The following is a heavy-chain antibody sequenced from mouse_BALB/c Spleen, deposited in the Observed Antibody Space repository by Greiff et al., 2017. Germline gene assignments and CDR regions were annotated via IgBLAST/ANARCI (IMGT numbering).Heavy chain of an antibody. Sequence: QVQLQQSGAELAIPGASVKMSCKASGYTFTSYTMHWVKQRPGQGLEWIGYINPSSGYTNYNQKFKDKATLTADKSSSTAYMQLSSLTSEDSAVYDCARPTARATVFAYWGQGTLVTVSA. D-gene: IGHD3-2*01. CDR3: ARPTARATVFAY. CDR2: INPSSGYT. CDR1: GYTFTSYT. V-gene: IGHV1-4*01. J-gene: IGHJ3*01.